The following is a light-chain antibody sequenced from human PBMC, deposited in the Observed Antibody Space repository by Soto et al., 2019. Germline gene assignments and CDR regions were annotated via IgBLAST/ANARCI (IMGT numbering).Light chain of an antibody. CDR2: WAS. CDR1: QSLLHITGETF. Sequence: VMTQTPLSLSVAPGPPASISCKSSQSLLHITGETFLFWYQQKPGQPPKLIIYWASTRESGVPDRFSGSGSGTDFTLTISSLQAEDVAVYYCQQYYSTPLTFGGGTKVDIK. J-gene: IGKJ4*01. CDR3: QQYYSTPLT. V-gene: IGKV4-1*01.